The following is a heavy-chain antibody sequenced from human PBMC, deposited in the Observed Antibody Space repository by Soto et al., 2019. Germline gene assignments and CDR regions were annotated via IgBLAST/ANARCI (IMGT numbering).Heavy chain of an antibody. CDR3: AKDMAVDDYIWGSYRYSTIFGN. CDR1: GFTFDDYA. V-gene: IGHV3-9*01. D-gene: IGHD3-16*02. CDR2: ISWNSGSI. J-gene: IGHJ4*02. Sequence: EVQLVESGGGLVQPGRSLRLSCAASGFTFDDYAMHWVRQAPAKGLEWVSGISWNSGSIGYANSVKGRFTISRDNAKNSLYLQMNSLRAEETALYYCAKDMAVDDYIWGSYRYSTIFGNWGQGTLVTVSS.